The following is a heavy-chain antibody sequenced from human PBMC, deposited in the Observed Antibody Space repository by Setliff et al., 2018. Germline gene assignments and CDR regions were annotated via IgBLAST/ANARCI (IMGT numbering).Heavy chain of an antibody. CDR3: LGAGTGSY. CDR1: GFSFRNCW. V-gene: IGHV3-7*01. CDR2: INPEGSAR. J-gene: IGHJ4*02. D-gene: IGHD3-9*01. Sequence: GGSLRLSCVASGFSFRNCWVSWVRQAPGKGLEWVASINPEGSARDYVDSVKGRFTISRDNAKNSMSLQMSSLRSEDTALYYCLGAGTGSYWGQGTLVTVSS.